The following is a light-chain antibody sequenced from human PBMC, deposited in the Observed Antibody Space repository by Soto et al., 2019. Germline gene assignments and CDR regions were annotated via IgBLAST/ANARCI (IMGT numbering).Light chain of an antibody. CDR3: SSYTSSSTLVV. J-gene: IGLJ2*01. CDR2: DVS. Sequence: QSVLTQPASVSGSPGQSITISCTGISSDVGGYNYVSWYQQHPGKVPKLMIYDVSNRPSGVSNRFSGSKSGNTASLTISGLQAEDEADYYCSSYTSSSTLVVFGGGTKVTVL. V-gene: IGLV2-14*01. CDR1: SSDVGGYNY.